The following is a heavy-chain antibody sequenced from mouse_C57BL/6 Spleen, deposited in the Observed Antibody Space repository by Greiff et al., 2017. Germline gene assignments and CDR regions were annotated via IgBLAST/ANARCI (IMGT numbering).Heavy chain of an antibody. D-gene: IGHD1-1*01. CDR3: ARSTTVPMDY. Sequence: DVKLQESGPELVKPGASVKIPCKASGYTFTDYNMDWVKQSHGKSLEWIGDINPNNGGTIYNQKFKGKATLTVDKSSSTAYMELRSLTSEDTAVYYCARSTTVPMDYWGQGTSVTVSS. V-gene: IGHV1-18*01. CDR2: INPNNGGT. CDR1: GYTFTDYN. J-gene: IGHJ4*01.